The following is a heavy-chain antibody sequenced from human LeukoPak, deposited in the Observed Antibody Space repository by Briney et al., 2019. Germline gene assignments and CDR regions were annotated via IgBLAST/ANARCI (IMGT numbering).Heavy chain of an antibody. CDR3: AGYYYDSSGYYV. Sequence: ASVKVSCKVSGYTLTELSMHWVRQAPGQGLEWMGVINPSGGSTSYAQKFQGRVTMTRDMSTSTVYMELSSLRSEDTAVYYCAGYYYDSSGYYVWGQGTLVTVSS. J-gene: IGHJ4*02. CDR2: INPSGGST. D-gene: IGHD3-22*01. CDR1: GYTLTELS. V-gene: IGHV1-46*01.